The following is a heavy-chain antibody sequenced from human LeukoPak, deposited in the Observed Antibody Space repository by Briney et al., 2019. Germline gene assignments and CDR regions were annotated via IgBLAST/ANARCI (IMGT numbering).Heavy chain of an antibody. J-gene: IGHJ4*02. Sequence: ASVKVSCKASGYTFTGYYMHWVRQAPGQGLEWMGWINPNSGGTNYAQKFQGRVTMTRDTSISTAYMELSRLRSDDTAVYYCARAPRGYCSSTSCPDYGGQGTLVTVSS. CDR1: GYTFTGYY. D-gene: IGHD2-2*01. CDR3: ARAPRGYCSSTSCPDY. V-gene: IGHV1-2*02. CDR2: INPNSGGT.